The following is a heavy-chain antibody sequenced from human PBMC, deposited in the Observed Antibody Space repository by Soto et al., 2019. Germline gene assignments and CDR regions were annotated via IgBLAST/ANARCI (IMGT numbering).Heavy chain of an antibody. V-gene: IGHV3-7*01. D-gene: IGHD3-3*01. CDR1: GFTFSSYW. CDR3: AREQDDFWSGEYYYYYYYMDV. CDR2: IKQDGSEK. J-gene: IGHJ6*03. Sequence: GSLRLSCAASGFTFSSYWMSWVRQAPGKGLEWVANIKQDGSEKYYVDSVKGRFTISRDNAKNSLYLQMNSLRAEDTAVYYCAREQDDFWSGEYYYYYYYMDVWGKGTTVTVSS.